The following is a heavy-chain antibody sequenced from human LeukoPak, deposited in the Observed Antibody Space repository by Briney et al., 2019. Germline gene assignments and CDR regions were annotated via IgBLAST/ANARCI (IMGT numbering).Heavy chain of an antibody. CDR1: GFTFSSYA. CDR3: AKQLAMDRGYYYYGMDV. Sequence: GGSLRLSCAASGFTFSSYAMSWVRQAPGKGLEWVSAISGSGGSTYYADSVKGRFTISRDNSKNTLYLQMNSLRAEDTAVYYCAKQLAMDRGYYYYGMDVWGQGTTVTVSS. J-gene: IGHJ6*02. D-gene: IGHD2-2*01. CDR2: ISGSGGST. V-gene: IGHV3-23*01.